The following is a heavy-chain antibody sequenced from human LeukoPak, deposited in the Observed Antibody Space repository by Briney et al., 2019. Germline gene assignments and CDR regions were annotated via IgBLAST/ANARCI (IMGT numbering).Heavy chain of an antibody. Sequence: GGSLRLSCAASGFSFSSYEMNWVRQAPGKGLEWVSYISSSGSTMYYADSVKGRFTISRDNAKNSLYLQMNSLTAEDTALYYCARNWGSAGYRIFDYWGQGTLVTVSS. D-gene: IGHD5-24*01. J-gene: IGHJ4*02. CDR2: ISSSGSTM. CDR3: ARNWGSAGYRIFDY. V-gene: IGHV3-48*03. CDR1: GFSFSSYE.